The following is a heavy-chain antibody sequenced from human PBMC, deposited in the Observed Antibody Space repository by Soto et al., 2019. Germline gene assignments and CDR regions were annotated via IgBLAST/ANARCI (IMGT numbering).Heavy chain of an antibody. J-gene: IGHJ4*02. CDR2: ISGSGGST. Sequence: EVQLLESGGGLVQPGGSLRLSCAASGFTFSSYAMSWVRQAPGKGLEWVSAISGSGGSTYYADSVKGRFTISRDNSKNTLYRQRNSLRAEDTAVYYCAKDGAEWERPFDYWGQGTLVTVSS. V-gene: IGHV3-23*01. CDR1: GFTFSSYA. D-gene: IGHD1-26*01. CDR3: AKDGAEWERPFDY.